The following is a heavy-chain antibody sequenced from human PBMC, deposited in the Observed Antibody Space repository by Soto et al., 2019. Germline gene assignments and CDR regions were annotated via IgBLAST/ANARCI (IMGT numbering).Heavy chain of an antibody. CDR3: ATAWELPYYYYGMAV. CDR1: RYTLTELS. V-gene: IGHV1-24*01. J-gene: IGHJ6*02. D-gene: IGHD1-26*01. CDR2: FDPEDGET. Sequence: APVKVSCKVSRYTLTELSMHWVRQAPGKGLEWMGGFDPEDGETIYAQKFQGRVTMTEDTSTDTAYMELSSLRSEDTAVYYCATAWELPYYYYGMAVWGQGTTVTVSS.